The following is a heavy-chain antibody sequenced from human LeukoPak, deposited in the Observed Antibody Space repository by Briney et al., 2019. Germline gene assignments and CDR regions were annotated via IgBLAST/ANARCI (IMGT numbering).Heavy chain of an antibody. J-gene: IGHJ4*02. CDR3: AREAYYYGSGSYWDFDY. CDR2: ISSSSSYI. Sequence: PGGSLRLSCAASGFTLSSYSMNWVRQAPGKGLEWVSSISSSSSYIYYADSVKGRFTISRDNAKNSLYLQMNSLRAEDAAVYYCAREAYYYGSGSYWDFDYWGQGTLVTVSS. CDR1: GFTLSSYS. D-gene: IGHD3-10*01. V-gene: IGHV3-21*01.